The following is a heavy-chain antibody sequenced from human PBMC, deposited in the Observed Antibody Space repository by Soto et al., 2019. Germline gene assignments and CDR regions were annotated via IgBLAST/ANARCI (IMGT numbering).Heavy chain of an antibody. Sequence: GASVKGSCKASGGSFSNFGISWVRQAPGQGLEWMGGIIPIFGTANYAQKFQGRVTITADESTSTAYMELSSLRSEDTAVYYCASARIAAAGTTSAGSGYYYGMDVWGQGTTVTVSS. D-gene: IGHD6-13*01. CDR1: GGSFSNFG. CDR2: IIPIFGTA. CDR3: ASARIAAAGTTSAGSGYYYGMDV. V-gene: IGHV1-69*13. J-gene: IGHJ6*02.